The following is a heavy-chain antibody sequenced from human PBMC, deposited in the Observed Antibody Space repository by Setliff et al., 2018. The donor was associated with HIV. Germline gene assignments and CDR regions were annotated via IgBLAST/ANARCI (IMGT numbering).Heavy chain of an antibody. Sequence: SETLSLTCTVSGGSIRSSNYYWGWIRQPPGKGLEWIGHIYYSGNSYYNPSLKSRVTLSVDTSKNQFSLKVNSVTAADTAVYYCAREVNIPVRGITDDAFDIWGQGTMVTVSS. CDR3: AREVNIPVRGITDDAFDI. CDR1: GGSIRSSNYY. CDR2: IYYSGNS. V-gene: IGHV4-39*07. D-gene: IGHD3-10*01. J-gene: IGHJ3*02.